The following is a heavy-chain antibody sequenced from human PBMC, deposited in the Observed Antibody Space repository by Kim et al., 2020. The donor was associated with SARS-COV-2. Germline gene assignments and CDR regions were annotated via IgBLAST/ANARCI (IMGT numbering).Heavy chain of an antibody. CDR3: ARGDYYDSSGYPYYFDY. CDR2: IYYSGST. CDR1: GGSISSGGYY. J-gene: IGHJ4*02. V-gene: IGHV4-31*03. D-gene: IGHD3-22*01. Sequence: SETLSLTCTVSGGSISSGGYYWSWIRQHPGKGLEWIGYIYYSGSTYYNPSLKSRVTISVDTSKNQFSLKLSSVTAADTAVYYCARGDYYDSSGYPYYFDYWGQGTLVTVSS.